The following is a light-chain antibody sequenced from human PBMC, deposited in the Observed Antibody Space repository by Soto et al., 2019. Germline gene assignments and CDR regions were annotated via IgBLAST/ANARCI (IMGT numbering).Light chain of an antibody. J-gene: IGKJ1*01. CDR3: QQYNSYS. CDR1: QSVSSS. Sequence: EIVLTQSPATLSVSPGERATLSCRASQSVSSSLAWYQQKPGQAPRLLIYGASTRATGIPARFSGSGSGTEFTLTISSLQPDDFATYYCQQYNSYSFGQGTKVDIK. CDR2: GAS. V-gene: IGKV3-15*01.